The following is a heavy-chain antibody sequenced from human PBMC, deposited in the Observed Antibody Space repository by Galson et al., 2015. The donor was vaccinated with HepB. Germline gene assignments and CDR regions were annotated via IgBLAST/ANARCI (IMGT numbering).Heavy chain of an antibody. Sequence: QSGAEVKKPGESLKISCKVSGDSFSNYWIGWVRQMPGKGLEWMGLIYLDDSDTRYGPSFQGQVTISADKSISTAYLQWSSLRASDTATYYCAKEAGPWGQGTLVTVSS. CDR1: GDSFSNYW. CDR3: AKEAGP. J-gene: IGHJ5*02. CDR2: IYLDDSDT. V-gene: IGHV5-51*01.